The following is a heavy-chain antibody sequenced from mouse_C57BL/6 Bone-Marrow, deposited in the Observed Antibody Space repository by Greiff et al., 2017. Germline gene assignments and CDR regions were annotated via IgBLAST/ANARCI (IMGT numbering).Heavy chain of an antibody. D-gene: IGHD1-1*01. CDR2: IYPRSGNT. J-gene: IGHJ3*01. CDR1: GYTFTSYG. Sequence: QVQLQQSGAELARPGASVKLSCKASGYTFTSYGISWVKQRTGQGLEWIGEIYPRSGNTYYNEKFKGKATMTADKSSSTAYMELRSLTSADSAVYVLARETITTVVATHWGQGTLVTVSA. CDR3: ARETITTVVATH. V-gene: IGHV1-81*01.